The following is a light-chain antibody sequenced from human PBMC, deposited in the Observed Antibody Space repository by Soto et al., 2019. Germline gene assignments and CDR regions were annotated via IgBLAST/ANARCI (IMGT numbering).Light chain of an antibody. Sequence: DIQMTQSPSSLSASVGDRVTITCRASQPISNYLNWYQHKPGKAPKVLIYAASNLHSGAPSRFSGSGSGTDFTLTISSLQPEDFATYYCQHSSSNTRTFGQGTKVESN. V-gene: IGKV1-39*01. CDR1: QPISNY. CDR2: AAS. CDR3: QHSSSNTRT. J-gene: IGKJ2*02.